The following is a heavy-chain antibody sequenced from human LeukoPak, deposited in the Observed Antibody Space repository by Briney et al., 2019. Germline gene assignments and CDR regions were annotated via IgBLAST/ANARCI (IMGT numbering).Heavy chain of an antibody. J-gene: IGHJ6*03. D-gene: IGHD6-6*01. Sequence: PGGSLRLSCAASGFTFSSYAMSWVRQAPGKGLEWVSAISGSGGSTYYADSVKGRFTISRDNSKNTLYLQMNSLRAEDTAVYYCAKERQLVPDYYYYMDVWGKGTTVTVSS. CDR3: AKERQLVPDYYYYMDV. CDR2: ISGSGGST. CDR1: GFTFSSYA. V-gene: IGHV3-23*01.